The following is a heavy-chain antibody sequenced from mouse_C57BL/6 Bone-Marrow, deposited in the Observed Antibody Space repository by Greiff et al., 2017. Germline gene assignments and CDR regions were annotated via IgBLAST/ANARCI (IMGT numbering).Heavy chain of an antibody. V-gene: IGHV10-3*01. CDR1: GFTFNTYA. J-gene: IGHJ4*01. CDR2: IRGKSSNYAT. CDR3: AGGSSPSYYAMDY. Sequence: EVHLVESGGGLVQPKGSLKLSCAASGFTFNTYAMHWVRQAPGKGLEWVARIRGKSSNYATYYADSVKDRFTISRDDSQSMLYLQMNNLKTEDTAMYYCAGGSSPSYYAMDYWGQGTSVTVSS. D-gene: IGHD1-1*01.